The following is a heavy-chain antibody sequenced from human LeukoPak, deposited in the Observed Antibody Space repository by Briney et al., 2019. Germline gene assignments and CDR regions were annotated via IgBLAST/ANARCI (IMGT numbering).Heavy chain of an antibody. V-gene: IGHV3-30*18. D-gene: IGHD5-12*01. CDR1: GFTFSNYG. J-gene: IGHJ4*02. Sequence: GGSLRLSCAASGFTFSNYGMHWVRQAPGKGLEWVAVISYDGSMKYYADSVKGRFTISRDNSKNTLFLQMNSLRAEDTAVYYCAKGGAYDSHGVLDYWGQGALVTVSS. CDR3: AKGGAYDSHGVLDY. CDR2: ISYDGSMK.